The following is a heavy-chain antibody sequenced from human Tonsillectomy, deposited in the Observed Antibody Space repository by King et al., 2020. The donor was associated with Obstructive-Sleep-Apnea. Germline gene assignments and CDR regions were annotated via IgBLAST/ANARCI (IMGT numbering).Heavy chain of an antibody. J-gene: IGHJ4*02. CDR3: ARDLFGYSSGWSGVDY. V-gene: IGHV4-59*01. CDR2: TYNSGST. Sequence: QLQESGPRLVKPSETLSLTCTVSGGSISYYYWSWVRQPPGKGLEWIGYTYNSGSTNYNPSLRGRVTISADTSKNQLSLKVISVTAAGTAVYYCARDLFGYSSGWSGVDYWGQGILVTVSS. CDR1: GGSISYYY. D-gene: IGHD5-18*01.